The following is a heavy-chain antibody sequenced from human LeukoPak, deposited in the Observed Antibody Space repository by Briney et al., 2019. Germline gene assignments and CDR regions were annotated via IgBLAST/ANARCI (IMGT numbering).Heavy chain of an antibody. Sequence: GGSLRLSCAASGFTFSNYGMSWVRQAPGKGLEWVSAISGSGGNTYYADSVKGRFTISRDNSKNTLYLQMNSLRAEDTAVYYCARGDTERRDYYFDYWGQGTLVTVSS. V-gene: IGHV3-23*01. CDR2: ISGSGGNT. CDR1: GFTFSNYG. CDR3: ARGDTERRDYYFDY. D-gene: IGHD1-1*01. J-gene: IGHJ4*02.